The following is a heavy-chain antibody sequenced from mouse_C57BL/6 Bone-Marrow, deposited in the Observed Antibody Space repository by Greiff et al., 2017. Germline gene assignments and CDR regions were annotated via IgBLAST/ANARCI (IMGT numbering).Heavy chain of an antibody. V-gene: IGHV2-2*01. CDR2: IWSGGST. J-gene: IGHJ2*01. CDR3: ARNYYSNYDYFDY. CDR1: GFSLTSYG. Sequence: VKLQESGPGLVQPSQSLSITCTASGFSLTSYGVHWVRQSPGKGLEWLGVIWSGGSTDYNAAFISRLSISKDNSKSQVFFKMNSLQADDTAIYYCARNYYSNYDYFDYWGQGTTLTVSS. D-gene: IGHD2-5*01.